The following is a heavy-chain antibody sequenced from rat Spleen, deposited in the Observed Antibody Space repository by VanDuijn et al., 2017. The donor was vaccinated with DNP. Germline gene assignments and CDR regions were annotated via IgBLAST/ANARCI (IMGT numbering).Heavy chain of an antibody. D-gene: IGHD4-1*01. J-gene: IGHJ2*01. CDR1: GLTFSHSD. CDR3: AIDLSTGRA. V-gene: IGHV5-25*01. Sequence: EVQVVESGGGLVQPGRSVKLSCAASGLTFSHSDLAWVRQAPTKGLEWVASITSSDGNTYYRDSVKGRFTVSRDDPKSTLYLQMDGLRSEDTATYYCAIDLSTGRAWGQGAMVTVSS. CDR2: ITSSDGNT.